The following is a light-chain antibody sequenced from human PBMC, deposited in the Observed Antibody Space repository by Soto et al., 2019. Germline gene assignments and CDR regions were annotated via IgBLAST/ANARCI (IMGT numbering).Light chain of an antibody. J-gene: IGLJ1*01. Sequence: QSALTQPPSASGSPGQSVTISCTGTSSDVGGYNYVSWYQQHPGKAPKLMIYEVSKRPSGVPDRFSGSKSGNTASLTISGLQAEDEADYYCCSYAGSSTLNYVFGTGTKVTVL. CDR1: SSDVGGYNY. V-gene: IGLV2-8*01. CDR2: EVS. CDR3: CSYAGSSTLNYV.